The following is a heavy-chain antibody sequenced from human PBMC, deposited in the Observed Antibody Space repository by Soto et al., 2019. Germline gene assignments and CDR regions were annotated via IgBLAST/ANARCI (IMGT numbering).Heavy chain of an antibody. D-gene: IGHD2-2*01. CDR2: ISAYNGNT. Sequence: GASVKVSCKASGYTFTSYGISWVRQAPGQGLEWMRWISAYNGNTNYAQKLQGRVTMTTDTSTSTAYMELRSLRSDDTAVYYCARDDSVYCSSTSCYGWDYYYGMDVWGQGTTVTVSS. CDR1: GYTFTSYG. CDR3: ARDDSVYCSSTSCYGWDYYYGMDV. V-gene: IGHV1-18*01. J-gene: IGHJ6*02.